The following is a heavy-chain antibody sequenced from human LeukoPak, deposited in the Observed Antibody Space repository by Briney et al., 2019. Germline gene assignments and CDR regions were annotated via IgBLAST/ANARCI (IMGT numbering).Heavy chain of an antibody. J-gene: IGHJ4*02. Sequence: SETLSLTCTVSGYSITSGYYWGWIRQPPGKGLEWIGRIYISGSTNYNPSLKSRVTMSVDTSKNQFSLKLSSVTAADTAVYYCARDRGTWNDDGFDYWGQGTLVTVSS. CDR3: ARDRGTWNDDGFDY. D-gene: IGHD1-1*01. CDR1: GYSITSGYY. V-gene: IGHV4-38-2*02. CDR2: IYISGST.